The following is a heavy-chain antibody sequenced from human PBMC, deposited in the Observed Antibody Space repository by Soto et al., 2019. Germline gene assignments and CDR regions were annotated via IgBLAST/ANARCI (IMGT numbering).Heavy chain of an antibody. D-gene: IGHD2-2*01. V-gene: IGHV1-3*01. CDR2: INAGNGNT. CDR1: GYTFTSYA. J-gene: IGHJ4*01. CDR3: ARTLGVPASMYYFDY. Sequence: ASVKVSCKASGYTFTSYAMHWVRQAPGQRLEWMGWINAGNGNTKYSQKFQGRVTITRDTSASTAYMELSSLRSEDTAVYYCARTLGVPASMYYFDYWGQGTLVTVSS.